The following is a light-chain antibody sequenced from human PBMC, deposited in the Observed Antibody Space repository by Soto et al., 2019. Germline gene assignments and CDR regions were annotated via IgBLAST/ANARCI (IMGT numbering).Light chain of an antibody. CDR2: MAS. Sequence: DIQMTQSPSSLSASVGDRVTITCRASQNIRNYLNWYQQKPGKAPKLLIYMASSLQSGVPSRFSGSGSGTDFTLTISSLQPEDFATYYCQQSYSTPVFGQGTRLEI. V-gene: IGKV1-39*01. CDR1: QNIRNY. CDR3: QQSYSTPV. J-gene: IGKJ5*01.